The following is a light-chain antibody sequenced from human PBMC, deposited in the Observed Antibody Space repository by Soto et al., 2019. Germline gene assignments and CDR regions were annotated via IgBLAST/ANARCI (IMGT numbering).Light chain of an antibody. Sequence: QSVLTQAPSVAGAPGQRVTISCTGSSSNIGAGNDVQWYQQLPGSAPKRLVYGNNNRPTGVPDRFSGSKSGTSASLAITGLQAEDEADYYCHSYVSSLRSVFGGGTKVTVL. CDR3: HSYVSSLRSV. J-gene: IGLJ2*01. CDR2: GNN. V-gene: IGLV1-40*01. CDR1: SSNIGAGND.